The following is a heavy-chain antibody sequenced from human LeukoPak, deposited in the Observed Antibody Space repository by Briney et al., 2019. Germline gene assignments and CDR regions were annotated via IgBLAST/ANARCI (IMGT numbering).Heavy chain of an antibody. CDR1: GGSMSDYY. V-gene: IGHV4-4*07. CDR3: ARAPDYYDSSGLDY. D-gene: IGHD3-22*01. CDR2: IYTSGST. Sequence: SETLSLTCTVSGGSMSDYYWSWIRQPAGKGLEWIGRIYTSGSTNYNPSLKSRVTISVDTSKNQFSLKLSSVTAADTAVYYCARAPDYYDSSGLDYWGQGTLVTVSS. J-gene: IGHJ4*02.